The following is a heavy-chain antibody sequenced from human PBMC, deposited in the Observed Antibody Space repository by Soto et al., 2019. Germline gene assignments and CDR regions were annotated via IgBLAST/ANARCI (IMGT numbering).Heavy chain of an antibody. J-gene: IGHJ4*02. CDR3: ARHGMDYYDSSGYYYSPYYFDY. Sequence: SETLSLTCTVSGGSITSDYSCWSWIRQPPGEGLEWIGYIFDSGSTYTNPSLKSQVTISLDTSKNQFSLTLSSVTAADTAVYYCARHGMDYYDSSGYYYSPYYFDYWGQGTLVTVSS. CDR2: IFDSGST. D-gene: IGHD3-22*01. CDR1: GGSITSDYSC. V-gene: IGHV4-30-4*01.